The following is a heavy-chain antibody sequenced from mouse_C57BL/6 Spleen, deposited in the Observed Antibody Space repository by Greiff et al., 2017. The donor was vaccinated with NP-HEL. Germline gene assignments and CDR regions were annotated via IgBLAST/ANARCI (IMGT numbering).Heavy chain of an antibody. CDR1: GYTFTSYW. D-gene: IGHD1-1*02. J-gene: IGHJ2*01. Sequence: QVQLQQPGAELVRPGSSVKLSCKASGYTFTSYWMHWVKQRPIQGLEWIGNIDPSDSETQYNQKFKDKATLTVDKSSSTAYMQLSSLTSEDSAVYYCAKGGTMVFDYWGQGTTLTVSS. V-gene: IGHV1-52*01. CDR3: AKGGTMVFDY. CDR2: IDPSDSET.